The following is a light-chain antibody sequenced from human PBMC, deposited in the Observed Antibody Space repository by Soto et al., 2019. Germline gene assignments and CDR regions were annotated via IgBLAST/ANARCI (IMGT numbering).Light chain of an antibody. Sequence: DIQMTQSPSSLSASVGDRVTITCRASQSISSYLNWYQQKPGKAPKLLIYAASSLQSGVPSRFSGSGSGTDFTLTINRLKPEDFAVYYCQQYGNFPYTFGQGTKVDIK. CDR2: AAS. J-gene: IGKJ2*01. CDR1: QSISSY. CDR3: QQYGNFPYT. V-gene: IGKV1-39*01.